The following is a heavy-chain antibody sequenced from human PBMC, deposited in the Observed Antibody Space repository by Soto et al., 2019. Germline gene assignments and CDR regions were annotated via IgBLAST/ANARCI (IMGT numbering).Heavy chain of an antibody. D-gene: IGHD3-3*01. J-gene: IGHJ5*02. V-gene: IGHV4-59*11. CDR2: VYHTGTT. CDR3: ARGRLEWFSSSQNRFDP. Sequence: SETLSLTCTVSGGSIRSHYWSWIRQPPGKSLEFLGYVYHTGTTNYSPSLKDRVNMLVDTSNNQFSLRLRSVTAADTAIYYCARGRLEWFSSSQNRFDPWGQGTLVTVSS. CDR1: GGSIRSHY.